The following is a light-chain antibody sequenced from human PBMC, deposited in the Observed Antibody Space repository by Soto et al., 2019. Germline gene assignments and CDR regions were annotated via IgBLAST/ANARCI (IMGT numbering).Light chain of an antibody. J-gene: IGKJ2*01. CDR2: GAS. CDR3: QQYHNWPPQYT. Sequence: EIVMTQSPATLSVSPGERATLSCRASQTISSNLAWYQQKPGQSPRLLIHGASTRATGVPARFSGSGYGTDFTLTISSLQSADFAVYYCQQYHNWPPQYTFGQGTKLQIK. V-gene: IGKV3-15*01. CDR1: QTISSN.